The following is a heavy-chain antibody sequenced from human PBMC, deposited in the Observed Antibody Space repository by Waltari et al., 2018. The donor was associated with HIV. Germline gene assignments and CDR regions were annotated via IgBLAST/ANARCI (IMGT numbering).Heavy chain of an antibody. CDR1: GGSISRGGYY. V-gene: IGHV4-31*03. J-gene: IGHJ4*02. CDR3: ARELRTVSTFSSGGGLDY. Sequence: QVQLQESGPGLVKPSQTLSLTCTVSGGSISRGGYYWSWIRQHPGQGLEWIGYIYKRGSTYSNPSLKSRVTKSVDTSKTQFALKRSSVTAADTAVYYCARELRTVSTFSSGGGLDYWGQGTLVTVSS. D-gene: IGHD4-17*01. CDR2: IYKRGST.